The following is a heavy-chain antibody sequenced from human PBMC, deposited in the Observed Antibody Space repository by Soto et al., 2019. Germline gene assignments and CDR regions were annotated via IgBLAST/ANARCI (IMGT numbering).Heavy chain of an antibody. CDR1: GESFSGSF. CDR3: ASGRGTENY. J-gene: IGHJ4*02. V-gene: IGHV4-34*01. CDR2: INDSGST. Sequence: QVQLQQWGAGLLKPSETLSLTCGVYGESFSGSFWSWIRQPPGKGLEWIGEINDSGSTNYNPSLKSRVTMSVDTSKNQFSLSLRSVTAADTAVYYCASGRGTENYWGQGTLVTVSS. D-gene: IGHD3-10*01.